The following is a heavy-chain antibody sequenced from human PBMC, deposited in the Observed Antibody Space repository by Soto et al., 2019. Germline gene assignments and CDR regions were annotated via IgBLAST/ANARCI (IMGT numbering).Heavy chain of an antibody. D-gene: IGHD2-15*01. J-gene: IGHJ5*02. Sequence: QVQLVESGGGVVQPGRSLRLSCAASGFTFSSYAMHWVRQAPGKGLEWVALISFDGSITYYADSVKGRFTISRDNSENTVYLQMNGLRGEDTAVYYCAREGIVVVEAAPTSWGQGTLVTVSS. V-gene: IGHV3-30-3*01. CDR2: ISFDGSIT. CDR3: AREGIVVVEAAPTS. CDR1: GFTFSSYA.